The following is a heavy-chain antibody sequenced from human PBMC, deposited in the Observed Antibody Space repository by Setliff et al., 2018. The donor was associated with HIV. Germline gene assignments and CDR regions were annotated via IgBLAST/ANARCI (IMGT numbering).Heavy chain of an antibody. CDR1: GYTFTGYY. CDR2: INPNSGGT. Sequence: VASVKVSCKASGYTFTGYYMHWVRQAPGQGLEWMGWINPNSGGTDYAQKFQGRVTMTRDTSISTAYMELSRLKSDDTAVYYCARKGGYYDLTPPRHTHALGYWGQGTLVTVS. J-gene: IGHJ4*02. V-gene: IGHV1-2*02. CDR3: ARKGGYYDLTPPRHTHALGY. D-gene: IGHD3-22*01.